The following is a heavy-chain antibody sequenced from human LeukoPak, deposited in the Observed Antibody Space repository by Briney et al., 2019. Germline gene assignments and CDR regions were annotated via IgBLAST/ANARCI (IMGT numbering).Heavy chain of an antibody. CDR3: ARGVTEYYFDY. CDR1: GGSISSYY. D-gene: IGHD3-10*01. Sequence: SETLSLTCTVSGGSISSYYWSWIRQPPGKGLEWIGYIYYSGRTNYNPSLKSRVTISVDTSKNQFSLKLSSVTASDTAVYYCARGVTEYYFDYWGQGTLVTVSS. CDR2: IYYSGRT. J-gene: IGHJ4*02. V-gene: IGHV4-59*01.